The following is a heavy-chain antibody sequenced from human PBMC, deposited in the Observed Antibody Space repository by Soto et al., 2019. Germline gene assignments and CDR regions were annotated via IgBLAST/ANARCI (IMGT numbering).Heavy chain of an antibody. CDR3: ARSGGVTPGYLAY. Sequence: ASVKVSCKASGYSFTGYGLSWVRQAPGQGLEWLGWITAYNGNTHYAQKLQGRVTMTTDTSTSTAYMELRSLRSDDTAVYYCARSGGVTPGYLAYCGQGTLVPVSS. J-gene: IGHJ4*02. CDR2: ITAYNGNT. D-gene: IGHD2-21*02. CDR1: GYSFTGYG. V-gene: IGHV1-18*01.